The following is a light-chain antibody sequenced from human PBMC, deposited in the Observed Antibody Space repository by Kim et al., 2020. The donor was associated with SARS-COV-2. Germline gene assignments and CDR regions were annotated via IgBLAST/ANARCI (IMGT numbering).Light chain of an antibody. CDR3: CSYAGSTTILV. J-gene: IGLJ3*02. V-gene: IGLV2-23*02. CDR2: EVS. CDR1: SSDVGSYDL. Sequence: QSALTQPASVSGSPGQSITISCTGTSSDVGSYDLVSWYQHQPGKAPKLMIYEVSKRPSGVSNRFSGSNSGNTASLTISCLLAEDEADYHCCSYAGSTTILVFGGGTQLTVL.